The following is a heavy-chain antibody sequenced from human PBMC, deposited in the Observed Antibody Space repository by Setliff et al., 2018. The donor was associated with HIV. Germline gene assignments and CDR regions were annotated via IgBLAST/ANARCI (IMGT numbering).Heavy chain of an antibody. CDR3: ARGRFDYVWDSYRDYYYYYMDV. V-gene: IGHV3-53*01. J-gene: IGHJ6*03. D-gene: IGHD3-16*02. CDR1: GFTVGSNY. CDR2: IYSGGGT. Sequence: PGGSLRLSCAASGFTVGSNYMNWVRQAPGKGLEWVSLIYSGGGTHYADSMKGRFIISRDISKNILYLQMNSLRAEDTAVYYCARGRFDYVWDSYRDYYYYYMDVWGKGTTVTVSS.